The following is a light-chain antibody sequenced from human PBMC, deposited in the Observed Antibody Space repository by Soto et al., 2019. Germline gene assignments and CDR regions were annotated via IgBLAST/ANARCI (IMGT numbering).Light chain of an antibody. V-gene: IGLV2-14*01. CDR3: SSLTGSTPMYV. CDR2: EVR. CDR1: SGDVGGYNY. J-gene: IGLJ1*01. Sequence: QSLLTQPASLSGSPGQSITISCTGTSGDVGGYNYVSWYQQHPGKAPKLMIYEVRNRPSGVSNRFSGSKSGNTASLTISGLQAGDEADYYCSSLTGSTPMYVFGNGTKATV.